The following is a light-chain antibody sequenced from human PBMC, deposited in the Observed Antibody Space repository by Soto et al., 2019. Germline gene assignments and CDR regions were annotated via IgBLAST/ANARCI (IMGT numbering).Light chain of an antibody. CDR3: QVWDSSSDHPGV. J-gene: IGLJ1*01. Sequence: SYELTQSPSVSGAPGQTARITCGGNNIGSKRAYWYQQKPGQAPVLVVYDDSDRPSGIPERFSGSNSGNTATLTISRVEAGDEADYYCQVWDSSSDHPGVFGTGTKVTVL. CDR1: NIGSKR. CDR2: DDS. V-gene: IGLV3-21*02.